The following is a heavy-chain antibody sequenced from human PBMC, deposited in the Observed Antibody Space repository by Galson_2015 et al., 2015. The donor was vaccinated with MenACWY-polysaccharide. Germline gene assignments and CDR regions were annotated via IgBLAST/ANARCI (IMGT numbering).Heavy chain of an antibody. V-gene: IGHV3-15*01. CDR1: GFTFSNAW. Sequence: SLRLSCAGSGFTFSNAWMSWVRQAPGKGLEWVGRIKSKPDGGTMDYAAPVKGRFTISRDDSKNTVYLQMRSLKTEDTAMYYCVTGLFFDYWAQGTLVTVSS. CDR3: VTGLFFDY. J-gene: IGHJ4*02. D-gene: IGHD1-14*01. CDR2: IKSKPDGGTM.